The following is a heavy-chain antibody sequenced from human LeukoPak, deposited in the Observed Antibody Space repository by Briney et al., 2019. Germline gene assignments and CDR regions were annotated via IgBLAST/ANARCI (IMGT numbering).Heavy chain of an antibody. Sequence: ASVKVSCKASEYTFTDYAINWVRQAPGQRLEWMGWINAGNGNTRYSQRFQGRVTITRDTSASTAYMELSSLTSEDTAVYYCATGPHIAVARRWYYFDYWGQGTLVTVSS. CDR1: EYTFTDYA. J-gene: IGHJ4*02. CDR2: INAGNGNT. D-gene: IGHD6-19*01. V-gene: IGHV1-3*01. CDR3: ATGPHIAVARRWYYFDY.